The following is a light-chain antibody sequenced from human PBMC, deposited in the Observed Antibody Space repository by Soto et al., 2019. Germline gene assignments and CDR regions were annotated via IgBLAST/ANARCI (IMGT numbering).Light chain of an antibody. V-gene: IGLV2-8*01. CDR2: EVS. CDR3: TSYAGSNSYV. J-gene: IGLJ1*01. Sequence: QSALTQPPSASGSPGQSVTISCTGTTSDIGGYTYVSWYQHHPGKAPKLMIYEVSKRPSGVPDRFSGSKSGNTASLTVSGLQADDEADYCCTSYAGSNSYVFGTGTKLTVL. CDR1: TSDIGGYTY.